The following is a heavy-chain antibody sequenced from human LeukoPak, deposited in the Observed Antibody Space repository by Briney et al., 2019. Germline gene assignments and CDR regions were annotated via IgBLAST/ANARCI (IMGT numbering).Heavy chain of an antibody. J-gene: IGHJ6*03. CDR3: ARRGMTTVTALSPFYYYYYMDV. Sequence: GGSLRLSCAASGFTFSSYGMNWVRQAPGKGLEWVSYISSSGSTIYYADSVKGRFTISRDNAKNSLYLQMNSLRAEDTAVYCCARRGMTTVTALSPFYYYYYMDVWGKGTTVTVSS. CDR1: GFTFSSYG. V-gene: IGHV3-48*01. D-gene: IGHD4-11*01. CDR2: ISSSGSTI.